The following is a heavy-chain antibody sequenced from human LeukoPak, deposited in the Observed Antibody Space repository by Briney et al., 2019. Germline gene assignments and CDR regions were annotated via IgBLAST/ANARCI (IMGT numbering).Heavy chain of an antibody. D-gene: IGHD6-13*01. Sequence: GASVKVSCKASGYTFTVHYIHWVRQAPGQGLEWLGRISPNSGVPNYAQKFQGRVTITRDTSVNTVYMELNGLKSDDTGAYYCAREAGYSTSWYGRFDPWGQGTVVTVSS. V-gene: IGHV1-2*05. CDR2: ISPNSGVP. CDR1: GYTFTVHY. J-gene: IGHJ5*02. CDR3: AREAGYSTSWYGRFDP.